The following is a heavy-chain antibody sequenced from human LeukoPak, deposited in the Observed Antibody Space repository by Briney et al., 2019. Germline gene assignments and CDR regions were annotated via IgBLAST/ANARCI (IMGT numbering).Heavy chain of an antibody. V-gene: IGHV3-48*03. D-gene: IGHD1-26*01. CDR2: ISSSGNTI. CDR3: ARGSGSLGYYFDY. CDR1: GFTFSSYE. Sequence: GGSLRLSCVVSGFTFSSYEMNWVRQAPGKGLEWLSYISSSGNTIYYADSVKGRFTISRDNAKNSLYLQMNGLRAEDTAVYYCARGSGSLGYYFDYWGQGTLVTVSS. J-gene: IGHJ4*02.